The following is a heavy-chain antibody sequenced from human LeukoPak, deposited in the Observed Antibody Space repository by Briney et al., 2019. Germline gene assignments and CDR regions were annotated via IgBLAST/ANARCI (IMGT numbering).Heavy chain of an antibody. CDR3: ARDDYYDSSGYSW. J-gene: IGHJ4*02. CDR2: IYSGGST. V-gene: IGHV3-66*01. Sequence: GGSLRLSCAASGFTVSSNYMSWVRQAPGKGLEWVSVIYSGGSTYYADSVKGRFTISRDNSKNTLYLQMNSLRAEDTAVYYCARDDYYDSSGYSWWGQGTLVTVSS. D-gene: IGHD3-22*01. CDR1: GFTVSSNY.